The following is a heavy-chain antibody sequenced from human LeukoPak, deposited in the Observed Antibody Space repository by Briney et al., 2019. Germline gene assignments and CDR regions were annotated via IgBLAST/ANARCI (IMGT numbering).Heavy chain of an antibody. D-gene: IGHD2-15*01. Sequence: SETLSLTCTVSGVSISSYYWSWIRQPAGKGLEWIGRIYTSGSTNYNPSLKSRVTISVDKSKNQISLKLSSVTAGETAVYHCAREKIVVVVAAPGYYYYMDVWGKGTTVTVSS. CDR1: GVSISSYY. V-gene: IGHV4-4*07. J-gene: IGHJ6*03. CDR2: IYTSGST. CDR3: AREKIVVVVAAPGYYYYMDV.